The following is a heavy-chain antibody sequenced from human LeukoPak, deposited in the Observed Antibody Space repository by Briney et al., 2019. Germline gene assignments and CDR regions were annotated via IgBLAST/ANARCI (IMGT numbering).Heavy chain of an antibody. CDR2: MKQDGSEK. J-gene: IGHJ3*01. CDR3: ARGGGPLVGDAFDV. CDR1: GLTFSSYW. V-gene: IGHV3-7*01. D-gene: IGHD6-6*01. Sequence: PGGSLRLSCAASGLTFSSYWMNWVRQAPGKGLEWVAIMKQDGSEKYYVDSVKGRFTISRDNAKNSLYLQMTSLKTEDTAVYYCARGGGPLVGDAFDVWGLGTMVTVSS.